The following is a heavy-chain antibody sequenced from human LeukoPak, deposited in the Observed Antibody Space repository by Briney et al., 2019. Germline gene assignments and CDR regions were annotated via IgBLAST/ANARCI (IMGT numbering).Heavy chain of an antibody. D-gene: IGHD2-2*01. Sequence: ASVKVSCKASGYTFTGYYMHWVRQAPGQGLEWMGWMNPVSGNAGSAQKFQGRVTLTRDTSISTAYMEVSSLRSDDTAFYYCARAPMGTAALYWGQGTLVTVSS. V-gene: IGHV1-2*02. CDR2: MNPVSGNA. CDR3: ARAPMGTAALY. CDR1: GYTFTGYY. J-gene: IGHJ4*02.